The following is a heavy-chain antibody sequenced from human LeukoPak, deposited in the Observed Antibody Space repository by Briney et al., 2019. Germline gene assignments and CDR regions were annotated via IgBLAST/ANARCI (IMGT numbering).Heavy chain of an antibody. CDR1: GGTFSSYA. Sequence: ASVKVSCKASGGTFSSYAISWVRQAPGQGLEWMGGIIPIFGTANYAQKFQGRVTITADKSTSTAYMELSSLRSEDTAVYYCARGVTMVRGVIIKGWFDPWGQGTLVTVSS. J-gene: IGHJ5*02. D-gene: IGHD3-10*01. V-gene: IGHV1-69*06. CDR3: ARGVTMVRGVIIKGWFDP. CDR2: IIPIFGTA.